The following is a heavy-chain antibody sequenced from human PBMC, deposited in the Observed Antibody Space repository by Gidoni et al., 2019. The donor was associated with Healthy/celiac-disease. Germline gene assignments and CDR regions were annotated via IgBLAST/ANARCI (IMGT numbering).Heavy chain of an antibody. CDR2: IYWDDDK. J-gene: IGHJ4*02. V-gene: IGHV2-5*02. CDR3: AQGGYGDYAVDY. D-gene: IGHD4-17*01. Sequence: QITLKESGPTLVKPTQTLTLSCTFSGFSLSTSGVGVGWIRQPPGKALEWLALIYWDDDKRYSPSLKSRLTITKDTSKNQVVLTMTNMDPVDTATYYCAQGGYGDYAVDYWGQGTLVTVSS. CDR1: GFSLSTSGVG.